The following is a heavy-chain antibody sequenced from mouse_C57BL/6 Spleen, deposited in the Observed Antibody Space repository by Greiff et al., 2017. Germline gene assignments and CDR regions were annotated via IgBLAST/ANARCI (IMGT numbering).Heavy chain of an antibody. D-gene: IGHD2-3*01. J-gene: IGHJ1*03. Sequence: VQLQESGPELVKPGASVKISCKASGYAFSSSWMNWVKQRPGKGLEWIGRIYPGDGDTNYNGKFKGKATLAADKSSSTAYMQRSSLTSEDSAVYCCARERRLLRYFDVWGTGTTVTVSS. CDR3: ARERRLLRYFDV. CDR2: IYPGDGDT. CDR1: GYAFSSSW. V-gene: IGHV1-82*01.